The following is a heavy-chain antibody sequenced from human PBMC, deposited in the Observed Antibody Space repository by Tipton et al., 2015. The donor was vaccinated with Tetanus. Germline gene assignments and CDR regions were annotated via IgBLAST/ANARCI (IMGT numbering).Heavy chain of an antibody. J-gene: IGHJ6*02. CDR2: MSWNSGSI. D-gene: IGHD5/OR15-5a*01. CDR3: AKAVSYYGMDV. Sequence: QLVQSGGGLVQPGRSLRLSCVASGFTFDDYAMHWVRQAPGKGLEWVSGMSWNSGSIGYADSVKGRFTISRDNAKNSLYLQMNSLRAEDTALYYCAKAVSYYGMDVWSQGTTVTVSS. CDR1: GFTFDDYA. V-gene: IGHV3-9*01.